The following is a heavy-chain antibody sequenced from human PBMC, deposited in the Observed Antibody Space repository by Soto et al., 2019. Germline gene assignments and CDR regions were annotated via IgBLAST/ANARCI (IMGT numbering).Heavy chain of an antibody. V-gene: IGHV4-59*08. D-gene: IGHD7-27*01. J-gene: IGHJ4*02. Sequence: SETLSLTCSVSGDSISTDCWSWIRQSPGKGLEWIGFIYYGGSTNYNPSLKSRVTISVDTPKNQFSLKLSSVTAADTAVYYCAKNWNWGSLVHWGQGTLVTSPQ. CDR2: IYYGGST. CDR1: GDSISTDC. CDR3: AKNWNWGSLVH.